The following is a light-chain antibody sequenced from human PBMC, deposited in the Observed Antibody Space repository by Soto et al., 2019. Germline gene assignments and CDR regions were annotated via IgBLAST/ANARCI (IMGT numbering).Light chain of an antibody. CDR3: QQYNSYSPSWT. J-gene: IGKJ1*01. CDR1: QSISSW. Sequence: IQMTQSPSTLSASVGDRVTITCRASQSISSWLAWYQQKPGKAPKLLIYDASSLESGVPSRFSGSGSGTEFTLTISSLQPDDFATYYCQQYNSYSPSWTFGQGTNVDIK. CDR2: DAS. V-gene: IGKV1-5*01.